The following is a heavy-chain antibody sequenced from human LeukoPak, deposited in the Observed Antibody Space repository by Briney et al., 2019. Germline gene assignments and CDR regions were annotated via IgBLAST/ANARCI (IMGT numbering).Heavy chain of an antibody. CDR1: GSTFSDYH. Sequence: ASVKVSCKASGSTFSDYHINWVRQASGQGPEWMGWINPKSGDASYNQAFQGRVTMTRDTSISTAYMELSRPRSDDTAVYYCTRSPPVKWERGLWFDPWGQGTLVTVSS. CDR3: TRSPPVKWERGLWFDP. V-gene: IGHV1-2*02. J-gene: IGHJ5*02. D-gene: IGHD1-26*01. CDR2: INPKSGDA.